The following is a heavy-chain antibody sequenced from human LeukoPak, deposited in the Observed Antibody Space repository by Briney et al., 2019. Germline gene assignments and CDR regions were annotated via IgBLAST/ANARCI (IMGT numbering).Heavy chain of an antibody. CDR3: VKELRPGGLDV. CDR1: GFSLDDSV. Sequence: GGSLRLSCAASGFSLDDSVMHWVRHPPGKGLEWVSGILGSTLDYADSVRGRFTISKDNAKRTLYLQMRSLRPEDTALYYCVKELRPGGLDVWGQGTTVIVSS. CDR2: ILGSTL. J-gene: IGHJ6*02. D-gene: IGHD4-17*01. V-gene: IGHV3-9*01.